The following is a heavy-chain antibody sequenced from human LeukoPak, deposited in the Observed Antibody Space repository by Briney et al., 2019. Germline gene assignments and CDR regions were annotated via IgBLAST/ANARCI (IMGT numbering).Heavy chain of an antibody. CDR1: GFTFSSYG. CDR2: IRYDGSNK. Sequence: SGGSLRLSCAASGFTFSSYGMHWVRQAPGKGLEWVAFIRYDGSNKYYADSVKGRFTISRDNAKNSLYLQMNSLRAEDTAVYYCARTYYDFWSGYYTTGIGYWGQGTLVTVSS. J-gene: IGHJ4*02. CDR3: ARTYYDFWSGYYTTGIGY. V-gene: IGHV3-30*02. D-gene: IGHD3-3*01.